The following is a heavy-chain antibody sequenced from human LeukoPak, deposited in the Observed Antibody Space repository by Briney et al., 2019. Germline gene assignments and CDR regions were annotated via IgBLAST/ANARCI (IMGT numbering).Heavy chain of an antibody. Sequence: PGGSLRLSCAASGFTFSSYAMSWVRQAPGKGLEWVSSISGSGYSTYYADSVKGRFTISRDNSKNTLYLQMNSLRAEDTAVYYCARKGAVAGTLDYWGQGTLVIVSS. J-gene: IGHJ4*02. V-gene: IGHV3-23*01. CDR3: ARKGAVAGTLDY. D-gene: IGHD6-19*01. CDR2: ISGSGYST. CDR1: GFTFSSYA.